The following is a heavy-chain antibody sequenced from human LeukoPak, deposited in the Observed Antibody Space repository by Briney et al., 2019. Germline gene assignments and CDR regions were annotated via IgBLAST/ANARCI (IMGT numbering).Heavy chain of an antibody. CDR3: AGVSSSGWSGGFDY. CDR1: GYTFTSYG. V-gene: IGHV1-3*01. J-gene: IGHJ4*02. D-gene: IGHD6-19*01. CDR2: INAGNGNT. Sequence: GASVKVSCKASGYTFTSYGISWVRQAPGQGLEWMGWINAGNGNTKYSQKFQGRVTITRDTSASTAYMELSSLRSEDTAVYYCAGVSSSGWSGGFDYWGQGTLVTVSS.